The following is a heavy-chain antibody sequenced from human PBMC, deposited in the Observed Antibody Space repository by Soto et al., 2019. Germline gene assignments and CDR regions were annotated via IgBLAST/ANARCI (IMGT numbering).Heavy chain of an antibody. Sequence: ASVKVSCKASGYTFTSYYIHWVRQAPGQGLEWMGIINPSGGSTSYAQKFQGRVTISRDNSKSTLYLQMNSLRAEDTAVYYCAKDGLSYKAFDIWGQGTMVTVSS. CDR3: AKDGLSYKAFDI. CDR2: INPSGGST. J-gene: IGHJ3*02. V-gene: IGHV1-46*01. CDR1: GYTFTSYY. D-gene: IGHD1-20*01.